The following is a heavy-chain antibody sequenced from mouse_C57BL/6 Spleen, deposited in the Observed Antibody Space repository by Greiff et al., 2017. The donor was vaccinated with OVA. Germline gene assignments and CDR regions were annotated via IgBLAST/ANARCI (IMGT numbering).Heavy chain of an antibody. CDR3: ARSPYDYDTRAFAY. J-gene: IGHJ3*01. CDR1: GYTFTSYW. CDR2: IYPSDSGT. V-gene: IGHV1-61*01. Sequence: QVQLQQPGAELVRPGSSVKLSCKASGYTFTSYWMDWVKQRPGQGLEWIGNIYPSDSGTHYNQKFKDKATLTVDKSSSTAYMQLSSLTSEDSAVYYCARSPYDYDTRAFAYWGQGTLVTVSA. D-gene: IGHD2-4*01.